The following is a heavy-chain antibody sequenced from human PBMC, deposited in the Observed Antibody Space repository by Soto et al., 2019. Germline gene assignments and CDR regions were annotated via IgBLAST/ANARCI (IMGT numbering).Heavy chain of an antibody. CDR2: IYTSGST. CDR3: ARDLAVTTIWFDP. Sequence: QVQLQESGPGLVKPSETLSLTCTVSGGSISGYYWTWIRQPAGKGLEWIGRIYTSGSTNYNPSLKSRVTRSVDTSKNQFSLKLSSVTAADTAVYYCARDLAVTTIWFDPWGQGTLVTVSS. CDR1: GGSISGYY. V-gene: IGHV4-4*07. D-gene: IGHD4-17*01. J-gene: IGHJ5*02.